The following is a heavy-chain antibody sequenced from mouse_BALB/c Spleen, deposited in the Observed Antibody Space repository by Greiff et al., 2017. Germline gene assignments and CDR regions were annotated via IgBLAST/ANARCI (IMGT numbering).Heavy chain of an antibody. D-gene: IGHD2-1*01. Sequence: QVQLQQSGAELMKPGASVKISCKATGYTFSSYWIEWVKQRPGHGLEWIGEILPGSGSTNYNEKFKGKATFTADTSSNTAYMQLSSLTSEDSAVYYCARGAGYGNFDYWGQGTTLTVSS. CDR2: ILPGSGST. CDR1: GYTFSSYW. CDR3: ARGAGYGNFDY. J-gene: IGHJ2*01. V-gene: IGHV1-9*01.